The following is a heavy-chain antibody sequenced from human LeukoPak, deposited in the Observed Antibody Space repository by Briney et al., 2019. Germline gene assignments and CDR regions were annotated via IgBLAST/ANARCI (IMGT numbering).Heavy chain of an antibody. J-gene: IGHJ5*02. V-gene: IGHV4-38-2*01. CDR3: ARPVVAATNTFDP. CDR1: GYSISSGYY. Sequence: TSETLSLTCAVSGYSISSGYYWGWIRQPPGKGLEWIGSIYHSGSTYYNPSLKSRVTISVDTSKNQFSLKLSSVTAADTAVYYCARPVVAATNTFDPWGQGTLVTVSS. D-gene: IGHD2-15*01. CDR2: IYHSGST.